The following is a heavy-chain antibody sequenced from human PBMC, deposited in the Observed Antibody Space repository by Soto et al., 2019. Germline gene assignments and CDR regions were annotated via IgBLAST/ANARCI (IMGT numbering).Heavy chain of an antibody. CDR2: IYYSGST. D-gene: IGHD3-10*01. V-gene: IGHV4-59*01. Sequence: SETLSLTCTVSGGSISSYYWSWIRQPPGKGLEWIGYIYYSGSTNYNPSLKSRVTISVDTSKNQFSLKLSSVTAADTAVYYCASQMYYYGSGRDTWFDPWGQGTLVT. J-gene: IGHJ5*02. CDR1: GGSISSYY. CDR3: ASQMYYYGSGRDTWFDP.